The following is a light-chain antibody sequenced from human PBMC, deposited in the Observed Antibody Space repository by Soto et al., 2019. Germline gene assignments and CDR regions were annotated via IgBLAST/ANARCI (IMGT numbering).Light chain of an antibody. V-gene: IGLV1-44*01. J-gene: IGLJ3*02. Sequence: QSVLTQPPSVSGTPGQRVTISCSGGTSNIGSKPVNWYQHLPGTAPKLLIFTNNRRPSGVPARFSGSKSGTSASLAITGLQSDDEADYYCATWDDSLRGPVFGGGTKLTVL. CDR1: TSNIGSKP. CDR2: TNN. CDR3: ATWDDSLRGPV.